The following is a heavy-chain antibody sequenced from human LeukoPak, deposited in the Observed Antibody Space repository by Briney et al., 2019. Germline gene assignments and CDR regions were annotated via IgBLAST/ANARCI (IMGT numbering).Heavy chain of an antibody. Sequence: GGSLRLSCAASGFTFSSYSMNWVRQAPGKGLEWVSYISSSGSTIYYADSVKGRFTISRDNAKNSLYLQMNSLRAEDTAVYYCARDSIVVVALFDYWGQGTLVTVSS. J-gene: IGHJ4*02. CDR1: GFTFSSYS. CDR2: ISSSGSTI. D-gene: IGHD3-22*01. CDR3: ARDSIVVVALFDY. V-gene: IGHV3-48*04.